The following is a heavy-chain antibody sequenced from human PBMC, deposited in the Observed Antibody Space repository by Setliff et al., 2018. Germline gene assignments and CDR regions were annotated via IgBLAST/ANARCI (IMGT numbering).Heavy chain of an antibody. CDR1: GYPFGGYY. V-gene: IGHV1-2*02. Sequence: ASVKVSCKTSGYPFGGYYIYWMRQAPGQGLEWMGWIDSKSGRTKYAVKFQGRVTMTRDTSISTIYIEVSSLTSDDTAMYYCAKQGDLAFDYWGQGTQVTVSS. CDR3: AKQGDLAFDY. J-gene: IGHJ4*02. D-gene: IGHD3-16*01. CDR2: IDSKSGRT.